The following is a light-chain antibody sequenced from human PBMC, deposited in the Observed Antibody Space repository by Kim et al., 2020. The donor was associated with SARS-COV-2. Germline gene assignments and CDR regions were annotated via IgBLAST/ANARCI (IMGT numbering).Light chain of an antibody. Sequence: PGESAPRSCRASQSVSSSYLAWYQQKPGQAPRLLIYGASSRATGIPERFSGSGSGTDFTLTISRLEPEDFAVYYCQQYGSSPPMYTFGQGTKLEI. CDR2: GAS. V-gene: IGKV3-20*01. J-gene: IGKJ2*01. CDR3: QQYGSSPPMYT. CDR1: QSVSSSY.